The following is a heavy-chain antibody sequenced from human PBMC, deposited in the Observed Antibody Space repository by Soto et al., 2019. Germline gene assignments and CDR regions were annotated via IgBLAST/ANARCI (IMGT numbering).Heavy chain of an antibody. J-gene: IGHJ4*02. V-gene: IGHV1-3*01. CDR1: GYTFTSYA. CDR2: INGGNGDT. Sequence: VQLVQSGAEVKQPGASVRISCRTSGYTFTSYAITWLRHAPGQRLEWMGWINGGNGDTKYSQKFQDRLSITRDTSATTVSLGLSSLTSEDTAIYYCARGPLSLYSADFRWGQGTLVTVSS. D-gene: IGHD1-26*01. CDR3: ARGPLSLYSADFR.